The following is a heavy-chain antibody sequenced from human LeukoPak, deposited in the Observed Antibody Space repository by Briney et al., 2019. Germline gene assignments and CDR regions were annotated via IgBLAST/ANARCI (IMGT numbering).Heavy chain of an antibody. Sequence: SVKVSCKASGFTFADSAMQWERQARGQRLEWIAWIVVGSGNSNYAQKFQERVNITRDMSKSTAYMELSSLRAEDTAVYYCAADARSFGGYSDYDAEVRGFDIWGQGTMVSVCS. CDR1: GFTFADSA. J-gene: IGHJ3*02. D-gene: IGHD5-12*01. V-gene: IGHV1-58*02. CDR3: AADARSFGGYSDYDAEVRGFDI. CDR2: IVVGSGNS.